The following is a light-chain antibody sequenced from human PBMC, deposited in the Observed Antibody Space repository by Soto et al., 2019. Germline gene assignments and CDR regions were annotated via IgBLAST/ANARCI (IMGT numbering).Light chain of an antibody. CDR2: DVT. CDR3: CSYAGTFTPVV. J-gene: IGLJ2*01. V-gene: IGLV2-11*01. Sequence: QSALTQPRSVSGSPGQSVAISCTGTSRDVGSSNFVSWYQQHPGKAPKLMIYDVTARPSGVPDRFSASKSGNTASLTISGLQAEDEADYYCCSYAGTFTPVVFGGGTKLTVL. CDR1: SRDVGSSNF.